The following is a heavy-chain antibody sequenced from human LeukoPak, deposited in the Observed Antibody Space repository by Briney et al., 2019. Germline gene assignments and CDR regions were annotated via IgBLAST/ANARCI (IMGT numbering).Heavy chain of an antibody. CDR1: GFTFSSYA. CDR2: ISYDGSNK. V-gene: IGHV3-30-3*01. Sequence: PGGSLRLSCAASGFTFSSYAMHWVRQAPGKGLEWVAVISYDGSNKYYADSVKGRFTISRDNSKNTLYLQMNSLRAEDTAVYYCATDGYNPGNYFDYWGQGTLVTVSS. J-gene: IGHJ4*02. CDR3: ATDGYNPGNYFDY. D-gene: IGHD5-24*01.